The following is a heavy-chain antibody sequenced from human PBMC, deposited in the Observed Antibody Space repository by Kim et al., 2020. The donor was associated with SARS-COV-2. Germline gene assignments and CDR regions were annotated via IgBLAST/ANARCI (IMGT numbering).Heavy chain of an antibody. CDR3: ARGDENSYGFIYGMDV. CDR1: GYTFTGYY. D-gene: IGHD5-18*01. J-gene: IGHJ6*02. V-gene: IGHV1-2*02. CDR2: INPNSGGT. Sequence: ASVKVSCKASGYTFTGYYMHWVRQAPGQGLEWMGWINPNSGGTNYAQKFQGRVTMTRDTSISTAYMELSRLRSDDTAVYYCARGDENSYGFIYGMDVWGQGTTVTVSS.